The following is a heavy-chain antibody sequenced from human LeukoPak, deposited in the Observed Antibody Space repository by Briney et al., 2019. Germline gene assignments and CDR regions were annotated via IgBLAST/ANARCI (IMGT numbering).Heavy chain of an antibody. J-gene: IGHJ4*02. Sequence: SETLSLTCTVSGGSISSYYWSWIRQPPGKGLEWIGYIYYSGSTNYNPSLKSRVTISVDTSKNQFSLKLSSVTAADTAVYYCARTQWLVKWYYFDCWGQETLVTVSS. CDR2: IYYSGST. V-gene: IGHV4-59*01. CDR1: GGSISSYY. CDR3: ARTQWLVKWYYFDC. D-gene: IGHD6-19*01.